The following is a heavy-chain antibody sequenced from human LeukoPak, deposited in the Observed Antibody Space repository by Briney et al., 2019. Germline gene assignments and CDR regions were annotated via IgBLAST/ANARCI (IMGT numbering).Heavy chain of an antibody. J-gene: IGHJ4*02. CDR3: ARDRDNSGWNDF. D-gene: IGHD6-19*01. Sequence: PSQTLSLTCTVSGGSISSGGYYWSWIRQHPGTGLEWIGYIYYSGSTYYNPSLKSRVTISVDTSKNQFSLKLSSVTAADTAVYYCARDRDNSGWNDFWGQGTLVTVSS. CDR2: IYYSGST. V-gene: IGHV4-31*03. CDR1: GGSISSGGYY.